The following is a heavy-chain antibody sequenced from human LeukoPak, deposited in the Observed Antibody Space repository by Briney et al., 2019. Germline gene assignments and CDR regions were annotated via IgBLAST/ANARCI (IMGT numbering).Heavy chain of an antibody. CDR3: ARERGSSGYLDY. CDR1: GCTFSSYG. D-gene: IGHD3-22*01. CDR2: IWYDGSNK. V-gene: IGHV3-33*01. J-gene: IGHJ4*02. Sequence: GGSLRLSCAASGCTFSSYGMHWVRQAPGKGLEWVAVIWYDGSNKYYADSVKGRFTISRDNSKNTLYLQMNSLRAEDTAVYYCARERGSSGYLDYWGQGTLVTVSS.